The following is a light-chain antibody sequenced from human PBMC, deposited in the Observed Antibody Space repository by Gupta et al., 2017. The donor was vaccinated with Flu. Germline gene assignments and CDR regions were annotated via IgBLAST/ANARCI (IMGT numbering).Light chain of an antibody. CDR3: QQSHRSPRT. CDR1: QNIDNA. V-gene: IGKV1-39*01. CDR2: GTS. J-gene: IGKJ1*01. Sequence: TLSSSVGDRVTVTCRASQNIDNALHWYQQKPGKEPKLLIYGTSRLRSGVPSRFSGSGSETEFTLTISRLQREDFATYYCQQSHRSPRTFGPGTKVEIK.